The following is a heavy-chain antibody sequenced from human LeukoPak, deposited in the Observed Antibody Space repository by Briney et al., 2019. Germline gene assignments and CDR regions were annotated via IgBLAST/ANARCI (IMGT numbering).Heavy chain of an antibody. J-gene: IGHJ3*01. CDR1: GDSVSSNSAA. Sequence: SQTLSLTCAISGDSVSSNSAAWNWIRQSPSRGLEWLVRTYYRSKWYYDYAVSVKSRITISPDTSKNQFSLQLNSVTDDDTAVYYCARGFALDFWGQGTMVTVPS. V-gene: IGHV6-1*01. CDR3: ARGFALDF. CDR2: TYYRSKWYY.